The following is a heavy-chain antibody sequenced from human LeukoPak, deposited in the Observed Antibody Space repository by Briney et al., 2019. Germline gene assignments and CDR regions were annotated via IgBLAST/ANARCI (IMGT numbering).Heavy chain of an antibody. V-gene: IGHV3-33*03. Sequence: GGSLRLSCVVSGLTFRNYGMYWVRQAPGKGLEWVALIWYDGSNKYYADSVKGRFTISRDNAKNTLYVQMNSLRAEDTAVYYCARMGHDILVPSGMDVWGQGTTVTVSS. J-gene: IGHJ6*02. CDR2: IWYDGSNK. D-gene: IGHD1-1*01. CDR1: GLTFRNYG. CDR3: ARMGHDILVPSGMDV.